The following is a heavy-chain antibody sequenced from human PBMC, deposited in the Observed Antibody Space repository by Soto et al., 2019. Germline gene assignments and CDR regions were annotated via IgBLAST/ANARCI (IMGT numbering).Heavy chain of an antibody. Sequence: PGGSLRPSCAASGFIFNNYAMSWVRQAPGKGLEWVSFISAGGGSPNYADSVKGRFTISRDNSKIMVYLQMNSLRAEDTAVYYCAKDGAFYDFVTGYYLTGHYFDYWGQGTPVTVSS. V-gene: IGHV3-23*01. CDR3: AKDGAFYDFVTGYYLTGHYFDY. CDR2: ISAGGGSP. J-gene: IGHJ4*02. D-gene: IGHD3-9*01. CDR1: GFIFNNYA.